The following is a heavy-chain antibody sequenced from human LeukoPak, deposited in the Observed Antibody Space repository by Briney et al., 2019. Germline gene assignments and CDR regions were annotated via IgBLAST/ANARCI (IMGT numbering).Heavy chain of an antibody. CDR3: ARDTFVVVPAAIGGDYYYYYGMDV. CDR1: GFTFSSYS. CDR2: ISSSSSYI. D-gene: IGHD2-2*02. V-gene: IGHV3-21*01. J-gene: IGHJ6*02. Sequence: KPGGSLRLSCAASGFTFSSYSMNWVRQAPGKGLEWVSSISSSSSYIYYADSVKGRFTISRDNAKNSLYLQMNSLRAEDTAVYYCARDTFVVVPAAIGGDYYYYYGMDVWGQGTTVTVSS.